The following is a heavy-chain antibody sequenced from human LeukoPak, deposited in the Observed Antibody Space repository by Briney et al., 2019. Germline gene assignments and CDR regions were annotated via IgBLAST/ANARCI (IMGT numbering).Heavy chain of an antibody. V-gene: IGHV1-69*04. Sequence: GASVKVSCKASGGTFSSYAISWVRQAPGQGLEWMGRITPILGIANYAQKFQGRVTITADKSTSTAYMELSSLRSEDTAVYYCARAGWLQLRGAFDIWGQGTMVTVSS. J-gene: IGHJ3*02. CDR2: ITPILGIA. D-gene: IGHD1-1*01. CDR3: ARAGWLQLRGAFDI. CDR1: GGTFSSYA.